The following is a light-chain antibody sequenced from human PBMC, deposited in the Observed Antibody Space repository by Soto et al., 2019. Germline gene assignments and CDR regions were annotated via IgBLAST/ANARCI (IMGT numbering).Light chain of an antibody. CDR1: QSVRSY. Sequence: EIVLTQSPAPLSLSPGERATLSCRASQSVRSYLAWYQQKPGQAPRLLIHDASSRATGIPARFSGSGSGTDFTLTISSLEPEDFAVYYCQQRTNWPSSTFCQGTRLEIK. J-gene: IGKJ5*01. V-gene: IGKV3-11*01. CDR3: QQRTNWPSST. CDR2: DAS.